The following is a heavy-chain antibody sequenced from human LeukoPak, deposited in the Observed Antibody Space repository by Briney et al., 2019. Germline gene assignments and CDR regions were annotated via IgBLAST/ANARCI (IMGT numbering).Heavy chain of an antibody. Sequence: PGGSLRLSCAGSGFSFSSYGMHWVRQAPGKGLEWVAVISYDGSNKYYADSVKGRFTISRDNSKNTLYLQMNSLRAEDTAVYYCARDRNYYDSSGYFGYWGQGTLVTVSS. CDR2: ISYDGSNK. CDR3: ARDRNYYDSSGYFGY. D-gene: IGHD3-22*01. V-gene: IGHV3-30*19. J-gene: IGHJ4*02. CDR1: GFSFSSYG.